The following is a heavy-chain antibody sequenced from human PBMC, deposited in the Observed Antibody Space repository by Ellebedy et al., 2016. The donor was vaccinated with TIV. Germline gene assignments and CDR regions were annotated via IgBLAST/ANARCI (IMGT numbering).Heavy chain of an antibody. CDR3: ARWGYSSGWYYLDN. J-gene: IGHJ4*02. D-gene: IGHD6-19*01. Sequence: GESLKISCEASGVTFNTFWMGWVRQAPGKGLEWVANIKPDGSEKFYVDSVRGRFSISRDNPKNSVYLQMNSLRVEDTAVYYCARWGYSSGWYYLDNWGQGALVTVSS. CDR1: GVTFNTFW. CDR2: IKPDGSEK. V-gene: IGHV3-7*03.